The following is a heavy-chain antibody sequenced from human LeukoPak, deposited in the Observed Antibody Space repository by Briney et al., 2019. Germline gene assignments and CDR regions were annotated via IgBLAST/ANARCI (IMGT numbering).Heavy chain of an antibody. V-gene: IGHV4-34*01. J-gene: IGHJ3*01. CDR2: INHSGST. CDR1: GGSFSDYD. Sequence: SETLSLTCVISGGSFSDYDWSWIRQPPGKGLEWLGQINHSGSTNYNPSFQSRITLSIDKSKSHFSLNLSSVTAADTAVYYCARPGSGWAYDAFDVWGQGTVVTVSS. D-gene: IGHD6-19*01. CDR3: ARPGSGWAYDAFDV.